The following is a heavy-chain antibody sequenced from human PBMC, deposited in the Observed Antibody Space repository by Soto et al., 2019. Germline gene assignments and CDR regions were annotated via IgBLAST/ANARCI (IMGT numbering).Heavy chain of an antibody. J-gene: IGHJ6*02. CDR3: ARGYYDSRPPNPLYYYYGMDV. D-gene: IGHD3-22*01. CDR2: IIPIFGTA. CDR1: GGTFSSYA. V-gene: IGHV1-69*13. Sequence: SVKVSCKASGGTFSSYAISWVRQAPGQGLEWMGGIIPIFGTANYAQKFQGRVTITADESTSTAYMELSSLRSEDTAVYYCARGYYDSRPPNPLYYYYGMDVWGQGTTVTVSS.